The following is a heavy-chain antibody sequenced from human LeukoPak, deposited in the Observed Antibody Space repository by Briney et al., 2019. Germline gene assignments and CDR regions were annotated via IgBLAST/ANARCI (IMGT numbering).Heavy chain of an antibody. CDR1: GFTFSNAW. D-gene: IGHD4-17*01. V-gene: IGHV3-21*04. Sequence: GGSLRLSCAASGFTFSNAWMSGVREAPGKGLEWVSSISSSSSYISYADSVKGRFNFPGENSKNTLYLQMNSQTAEDTAVYYCARRAGEYSHPYDYWGQGTLVTVSS. CDR3: ARRAGEYSHPYDY. J-gene: IGHJ4*02. CDR2: ISSSSSYI.